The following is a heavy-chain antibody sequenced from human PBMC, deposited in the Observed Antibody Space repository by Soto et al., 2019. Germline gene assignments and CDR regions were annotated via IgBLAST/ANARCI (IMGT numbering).Heavy chain of an antibody. CDR3: ARGVPDIVVVPAAPYYYGMDV. CDR2: INPNSGGT. D-gene: IGHD2-2*01. V-gene: IGHV1-2*02. J-gene: IGHJ6*02. CDR1: GYTFTGYY. Sequence: ASVKVSCKASGYTFTGYYMHWVRQAPGQGLEWMGWINPNSGGTNYAQKFQGRVTMTRDTSISTAYMELSRLRSDDTAVYYCARGVPDIVVVPAAPYYYGMDVWGQGTTVTVSS.